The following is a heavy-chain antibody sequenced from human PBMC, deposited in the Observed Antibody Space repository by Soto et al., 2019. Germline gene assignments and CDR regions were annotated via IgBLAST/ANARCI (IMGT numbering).Heavy chain of an antibody. D-gene: IGHD6-13*01. CDR3: AKDSWYFDL. J-gene: IGHJ4*02. CDR1: GFVFTNFW. CDR2: IDTSGHST. V-gene: IGHV3-74*01. Sequence: GGSLRLSCEASGFVFTNFWIHWVRHVPGKGLVWVARIDTSGHSTNYAESVKGRFTISRDNAKNTVSLQMNSLRVEDTGVYYCAKDSWYFDLLSQGSQVTGCS.